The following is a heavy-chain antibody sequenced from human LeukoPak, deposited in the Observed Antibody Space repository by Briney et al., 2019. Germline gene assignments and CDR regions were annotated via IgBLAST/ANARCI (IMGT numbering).Heavy chain of an antibody. D-gene: IGHD6-13*01. CDR3: AKDAYSSNWYYFDY. CDR1: GFTFDDYA. J-gene: IGHJ4*02. Sequence: GRSLRLSCAASGFTFDDYAMHWVRQAPGKGLEWVSGISWNSGNIGYADSVKGRFTISRDNAKNSLYLQMNSLRAEDTALYYCAKDAYSSNWYYFDYWGQGTLVTVPS. CDR2: ISWNSGNI. V-gene: IGHV3-9*01.